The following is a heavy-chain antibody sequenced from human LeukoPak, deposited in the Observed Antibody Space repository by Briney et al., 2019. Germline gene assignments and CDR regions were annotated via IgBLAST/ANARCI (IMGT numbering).Heavy chain of an antibody. CDR2: LSYDGSDK. CDR1: GFIFSDFA. V-gene: IGHV3-30*18. Sequence: GSLRLSYAASGFIFSDFAMHWVRQAPGNGLEWVTVLSYDGSDKYYADSVKGRFTISRDNSKNTLYLQMNSLSAEDSAVYYCVKATTCSTNCYGVDVWGQGTTVTVSS. CDR3: VKATTCSTNCYGVDV. D-gene: IGHD2-2*01. J-gene: IGHJ6*02.